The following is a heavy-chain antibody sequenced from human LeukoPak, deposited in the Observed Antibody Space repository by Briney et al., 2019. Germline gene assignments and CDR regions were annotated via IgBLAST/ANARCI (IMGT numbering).Heavy chain of an antibody. Sequence: SETLSLTCTVSGGSISSYYWSWIRQPPGKGLEWIGYIYYSGSTNYNPSLKSQVTLSVDSCKNQFSLKLSSVTAADTAVYYCARDGDYYDAFDIWGQGTMVTVSS. CDR3: ARDGDYYDAFDI. CDR2: IYYSGST. D-gene: IGHD3-10*01. V-gene: IGHV4-59*01. J-gene: IGHJ3*02. CDR1: GGSISSYY.